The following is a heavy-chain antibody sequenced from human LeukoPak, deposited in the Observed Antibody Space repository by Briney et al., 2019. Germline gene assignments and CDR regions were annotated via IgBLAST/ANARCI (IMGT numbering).Heavy chain of an antibody. V-gene: IGHV4-31*02. Sequence: SETLSLTCTVSGGSISSGGYYWSWIRQHPGKGLEWIGYIYYSGSTYYNPSLKSRTIISVDTSKIQFSLKLNSVTAAGTAVYYCARGTVPARWFDPWGQGTLVSVSS. CDR3: ARGTVPARWFDP. CDR1: GGSISSGGYY. CDR2: IYYSGST. J-gene: IGHJ5*02. D-gene: IGHD2-2*01.